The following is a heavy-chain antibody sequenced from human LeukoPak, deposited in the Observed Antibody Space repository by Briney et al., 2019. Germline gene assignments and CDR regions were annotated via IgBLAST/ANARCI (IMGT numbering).Heavy chain of an antibody. Sequence: GGSLRLSCAASGFTFSSYAMSWVRQAPGKGLEWVSAISGSGGSTYYADSVKGRFTISRDNSKNTLYLQMNSLRAEDTAVYYCAKVEGTYYDFWSGYYPDYWGQGTLVTVPS. D-gene: IGHD3-3*01. CDR2: ISGSGGST. J-gene: IGHJ4*02. CDR3: AKVEGTYYDFWSGYYPDY. V-gene: IGHV3-23*01. CDR1: GFTFSSYA.